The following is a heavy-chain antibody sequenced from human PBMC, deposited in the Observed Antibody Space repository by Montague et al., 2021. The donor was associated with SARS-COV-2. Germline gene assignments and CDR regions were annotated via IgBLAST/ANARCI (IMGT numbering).Heavy chain of an antibody. V-gene: IGHV4-31*03. J-gene: IGHJ6*02. D-gene: IGHD2-21*02. CDR3: ARVEFDGGYYSVPLDV. CDR1: GGSISSGGYY. CDR2: IYYSGST. Sequence: TLSLTCTVSGGSISSGGYYWSWIRQHPGKGLEWIGYIYYSGSTYYNPSLKSRVTISVDTSKNQFSLKLSSVTAADTAVYYCARVEFDGGYYSVPLDVWGQGTTVTVSS.